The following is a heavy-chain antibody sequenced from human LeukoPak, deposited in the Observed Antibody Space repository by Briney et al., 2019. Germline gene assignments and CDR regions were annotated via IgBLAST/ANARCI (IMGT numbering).Heavy chain of an antibody. CDR2: ISGGGGGT. CDR3: AKFYDILTGYFDH. CDR1: GFTFTTYA. D-gene: IGHD3-9*01. V-gene: IGHV3-23*01. J-gene: IGHJ4*02. Sequence: PGGSLRLSCAASGFTFTTYAMGWVRQSPGKGLEWVSSISGGGGGTYYAEFVKGRFTISRDNSKNTLYLQMNSLRAEDTAVYYCAKFYDILTGYFDHWGQGTLITVS.